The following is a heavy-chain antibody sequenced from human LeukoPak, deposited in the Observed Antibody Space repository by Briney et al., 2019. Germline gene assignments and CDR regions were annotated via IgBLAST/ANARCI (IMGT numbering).Heavy chain of an antibody. CDR3: AKDGGVVVAETSFDY. J-gene: IGHJ4*02. CDR1: GFTFSSYG. CDR2: ISYDGSNK. V-gene: IGHV3-30*18. D-gene: IGHD2-15*01. Sequence: GGSLRLSCAASGFTFSSYGMHWVRQAPGKGLEWVAVISYDGSNKYYADSVKGRFTISRDNSKNTLYLQMNSLRAEDTAVYYCAKDGGVVVAETSFDYWGQGTLVTVSS.